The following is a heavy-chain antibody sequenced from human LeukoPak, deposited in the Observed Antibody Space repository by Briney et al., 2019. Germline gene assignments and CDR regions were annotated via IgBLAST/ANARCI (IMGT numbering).Heavy chain of an antibody. D-gene: IGHD1-14*01. V-gene: IGHV4-59*11. J-gene: IGHJ4*02. CDR3: VRTNPWDLTYYFDY. CDR1: GGSIKIHF. Sequence: SETLSLTCTVSGGSIKIHFWSWVRQPPGKRLEWIGYIFHSGSTNYNPSLKSRVTISVDTSKNQFSLRLTSVTAADTAVYYCVRTNPWDLTYYFDYWGQGTLVTVSS. CDR2: IFHSGST.